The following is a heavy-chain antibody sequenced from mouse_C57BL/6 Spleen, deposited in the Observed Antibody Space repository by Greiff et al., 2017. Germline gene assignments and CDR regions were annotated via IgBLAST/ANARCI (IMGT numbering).Heavy chain of an antibody. J-gene: IGHJ4*01. CDR1: GYSITSGYY. V-gene: IGHV3-6*01. CDR3: ARGDYDYDWGYAMDY. CDR2: ISYDGSN. Sequence: EVQRVESGPGLVKPSQSLSLTCSVTGYSITSGYYWNWIRQFPGNKLEWMGYISYDGSNNYNPSLKNRISITRDTSKNQFFLKLNSVTTEDTATYYCARGDYDYDWGYAMDYWGQGTSVTVSS. D-gene: IGHD2-4*01.